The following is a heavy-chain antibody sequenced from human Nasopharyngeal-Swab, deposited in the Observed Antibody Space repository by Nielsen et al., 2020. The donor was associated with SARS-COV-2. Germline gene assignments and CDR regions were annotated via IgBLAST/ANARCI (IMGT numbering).Heavy chain of an antibody. J-gene: IGHJ4*02. CDR1: GYSFSTNW. CDR3: ASRSDHISSWTFDY. CDR2: INPDDSDT. Sequence: GESLKISCRGSGYSFSTNWMAWVRQTPGKGLEWMWSINPDDSDTRYGTSFQGHVSISADKAITTAYLQWTSLKTSDTATYYCASRSDHISSWTFDYWGKGTPVTVSS. D-gene: IGHD6-13*01. V-gene: IGHV5-51*01.